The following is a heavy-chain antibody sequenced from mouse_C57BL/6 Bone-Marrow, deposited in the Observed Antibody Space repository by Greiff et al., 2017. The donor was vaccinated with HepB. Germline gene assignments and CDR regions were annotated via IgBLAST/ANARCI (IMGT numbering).Heavy chain of an antibody. J-gene: IGHJ3*01. Sequence: EVMLVESGGGLVKPGGSLKLSCAASGFTFSSYTMSWVRQTPEKRLEWVATISGGGGNTYYPDSVKGRFTIYRDNAKNTLYLQMSSLRSEDTALYYCARHEGYWGLRRRGFAYWGQGTLVTVSA. D-gene: IGHD2-4*01. CDR2: ISGGGGNT. CDR1: GFTFSSYT. CDR3: ARHEGYWGLRRRGFAY. V-gene: IGHV5-9*01.